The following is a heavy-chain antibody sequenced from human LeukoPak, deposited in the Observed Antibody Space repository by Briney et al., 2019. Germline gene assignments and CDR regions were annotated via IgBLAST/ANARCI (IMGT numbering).Heavy chain of an antibody. D-gene: IGHD5-24*01. CDR1: GYSFTSYW. CDR3: AGLEMATITLPLDAFDI. V-gene: IGHV5-51*01. J-gene: IGHJ3*02. CDR2: IYPGDSDT. Sequence: GESLKISCKGSGYSFTSYWIGWVRQMPGKGLEWMGIIYPGDSDTRYSPSFQGQVTISADKSISTAYLQWSSLKASDTAMYYCAGLEMATITLPLDAFDIWGQGTMVTVSS.